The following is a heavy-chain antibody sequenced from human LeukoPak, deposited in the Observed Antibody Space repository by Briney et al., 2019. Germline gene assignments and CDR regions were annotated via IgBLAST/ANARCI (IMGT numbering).Heavy chain of an antibody. V-gene: IGHV4-59*01. CDR2: IYYSGST. J-gene: IGHJ4*02. CDR1: GGSISSYY. D-gene: IGHD4-23*01. CDR3: ARDFNYGGNFDY. Sequence: PSETLSLTCTVSGGSISSYYWSWLRQPPGKGLEWIGYIYYSGSTNYNPSLKSRVTISVDTSKSQFSLKLSSVTAADTAVYYCARDFNYGGNFDYWGQGTLVTVSS.